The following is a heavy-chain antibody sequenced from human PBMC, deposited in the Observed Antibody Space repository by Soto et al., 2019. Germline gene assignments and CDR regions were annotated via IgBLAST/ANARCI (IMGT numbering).Heavy chain of an antibody. D-gene: IGHD2-2*01. Sequence: GASVKVSCKASGYTFTSYGISWVRQAPGQGLEWMGWISAYNGNTNYAQKLQGRVTMTTDTSTSTAYMELRSLRSDDTAVYYCARFAVPAATGYNWFDPWGQGTLVTVSS. J-gene: IGHJ5*02. CDR1: GYTFTSYG. CDR3: ARFAVPAATGYNWFDP. V-gene: IGHV1-18*01. CDR2: ISAYNGNT.